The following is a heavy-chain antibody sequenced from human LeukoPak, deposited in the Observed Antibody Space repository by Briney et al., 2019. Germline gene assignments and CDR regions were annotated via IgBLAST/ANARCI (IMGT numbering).Heavy chain of an antibody. D-gene: IGHD6-13*01. Sequence: ASVTVSCTASGYTFTSYGISWARHAPGQGLEWRGWIRAYNGNTTYAQKLQCRLTMTTDTSTSTAYMELRSLRSDDTAVYYCARDRIAAAGPFDYWGQGTLVTVSS. CDR2: IRAYNGNT. V-gene: IGHV1-18*01. J-gene: IGHJ4*02. CDR3: ARDRIAAAGPFDY. CDR1: GYTFTSYG.